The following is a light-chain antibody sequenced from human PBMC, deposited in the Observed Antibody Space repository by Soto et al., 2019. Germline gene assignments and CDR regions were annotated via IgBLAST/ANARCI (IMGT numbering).Light chain of an antibody. Sequence: VLTQPPSASGTPGQRVTISCSGSSSHIGSNTVNWYQQLPGTAPKLLIYSNNQRPSGVPDRFSGSKSGTSASLAISGLQSEDEADYYCAAWDDSLNGYVFGTGTKVTVL. CDR1: SSHIGSNT. CDR3: AAWDDSLNGYV. V-gene: IGLV1-44*01. J-gene: IGLJ1*01. CDR2: SNN.